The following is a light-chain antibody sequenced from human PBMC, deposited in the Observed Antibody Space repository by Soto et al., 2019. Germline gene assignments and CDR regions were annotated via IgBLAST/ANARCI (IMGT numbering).Light chain of an antibody. CDR2: GVS. CDR3: SSYGGSNNYV. Sequence: QSVLTQPPSASGSPGQSVTISCTGTSSDVGGYNYVSWYQQHPGQAPKLMIYGVSKRPSGVPDRFSGSKSGNTASLTVSGLQAEDEADYYCSSYGGSNNYVFGTGTKVTVL. V-gene: IGLV2-8*01. J-gene: IGLJ1*01. CDR1: SSDVGGYNY.